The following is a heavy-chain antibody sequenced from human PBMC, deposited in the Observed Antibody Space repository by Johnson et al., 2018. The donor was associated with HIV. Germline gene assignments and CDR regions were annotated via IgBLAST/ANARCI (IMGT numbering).Heavy chain of an antibody. J-gene: IGHJ3*02. Sequence: QVQLVESGGGVVQPGRSLRLSCAASGFTFSSYAMHWVRQAPGKGLEWVAVISYDGSNKYYADSVKGRLTISRDNSKNTLYLQMSSLRAEDTALYYCARERAVTTKGYDEDSCDICGQGTMVTVSS. D-gene: IGHD4-17*01. CDR2: ISYDGSNK. CDR3: ARERAVTTKGYDEDSCDI. CDR1: GFTFSSYA. V-gene: IGHV3-30-3*01.